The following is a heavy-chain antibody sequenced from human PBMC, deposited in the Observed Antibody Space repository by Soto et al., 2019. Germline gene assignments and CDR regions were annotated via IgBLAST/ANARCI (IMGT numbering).Heavy chain of an antibody. CDR2: ISYDGSNK. Sequence: GGSLRLSCAASGFTFSSYGMHWVHQAPGKGLEWVAVISYDGSNKYYADSVKGRFTISRDNSKNTLYLQMNSLRAEDTAVYYCAKGDYYYDSSGDAFDIWGQGTMVTVSS. CDR1: GFTFSSYG. D-gene: IGHD3-22*01. V-gene: IGHV3-30*18. CDR3: AKGDYYYDSSGDAFDI. J-gene: IGHJ3*02.